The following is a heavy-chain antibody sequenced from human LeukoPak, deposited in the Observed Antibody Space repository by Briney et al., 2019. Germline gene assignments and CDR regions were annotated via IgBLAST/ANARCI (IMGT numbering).Heavy chain of an antibody. CDR2: IYYSGST. V-gene: IGHV4-39*07. J-gene: IGHJ4*02. Sequence: SETLSLTCTVSGGSISSSSYYWGWIRQPPGKGLEWIGSIYYSGSTYYNPSLKSRVTISVDTSKNQFSLKLSSVTAADTAVYYCASSPIMITFGGVTAMGDFDYWGQGTLVTVSS. CDR1: GGSISSSSYY. CDR3: ASSPIMITFGGVTAMGDFDY. D-gene: IGHD3-16*02.